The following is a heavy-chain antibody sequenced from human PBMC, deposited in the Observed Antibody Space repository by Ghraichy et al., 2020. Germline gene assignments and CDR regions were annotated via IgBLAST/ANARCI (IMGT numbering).Heavy chain of an antibody. CDR2: ISPRGGSS. CDR1: GLSFTSNP. CDR3: ANHFHHFGGYYLDY. V-gene: IGHV3-23*01. D-gene: IGHD4-23*01. J-gene: IGHJ4*02. Sequence: GGSLRLSCAASGLSFTSNPMTWVRQAPGKGLEWVSTISPRGGSSEYADSVQGRFSISRDNSKNTLYLHLNSLRVEDSAVYYCANHFHHFGGYYLDYWGQGTLVAVSS.